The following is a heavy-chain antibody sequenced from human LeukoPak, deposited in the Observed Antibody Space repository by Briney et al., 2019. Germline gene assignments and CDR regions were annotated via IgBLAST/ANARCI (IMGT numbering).Heavy chain of an antibody. Sequence: GVTRRISRAASGFTFSSYGRIWVLQAPGKGLFCVSYISSSGSTLYYADSVKGRFTISRDNAKNSLYLQMNSLRAEDTAVYYCAELGITMIGGVWGKGTTVTISS. CDR3: AELGITMIGGV. CDR1: GFTFSSYG. V-gene: IGHV3-48*04. D-gene: IGHD3-10*02. CDR2: ISSSGSTL. J-gene: IGHJ6*04.